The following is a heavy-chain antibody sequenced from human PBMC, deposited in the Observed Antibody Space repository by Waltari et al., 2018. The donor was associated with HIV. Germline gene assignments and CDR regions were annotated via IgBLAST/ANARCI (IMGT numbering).Heavy chain of an antibody. CDR2: IRLEGSNK. D-gene: IGHD6-19*01. Sequence: QVQLEESGGGVVQPGGSLRLSCYASGFVFRTYAVHWVPPAPGKGVEWGGFIRLEGSNKYYVDSGKGRFTISRDNSKNTLYLQIDSLRAEDTAVYYCAKQWKRPYYGMDAWGQGTTVTVSS. CDR1: GFVFRTYA. CDR3: AKQWKRPYYGMDA. J-gene: IGHJ6*02. V-gene: IGHV3-30*02.